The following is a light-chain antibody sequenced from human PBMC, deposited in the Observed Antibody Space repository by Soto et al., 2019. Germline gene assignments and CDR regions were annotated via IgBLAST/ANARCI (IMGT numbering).Light chain of an antibody. CDR2: DAS. V-gene: IGKV3-11*01. CDR1: QSVSSY. CDR3: QQRSNWPPWT. Sequence: EIVLTQSPATLSLSPGERATLSCRASQSVSSYLAWYQQKPGQAPRLXXYDASNRATGIPARFSGSGSGTDFTLTTSSLEPEDFAVYYCQQRSNWPPWTFGQGTKVDIK. J-gene: IGKJ1*01.